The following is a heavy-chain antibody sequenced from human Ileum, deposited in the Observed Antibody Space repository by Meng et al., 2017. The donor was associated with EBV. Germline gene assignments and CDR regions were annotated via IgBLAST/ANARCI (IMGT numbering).Heavy chain of an antibody. CDR2: IYYSGST. CDR3: ARELMYCSGGSCYPFDY. J-gene: IGHJ4*02. D-gene: IGHD2-15*01. Sequence: RQASVQGLVKPSGPPSLTCIVSGGSISSSSYYWGWIRQPPGKGLEWIGSIYYSGSTYYNPSLKSRVTISVDTSKNQFSLKLSSVTAADTAVYYCARELMYCSGGSCYPFDYWGQGTLVTVSS. CDR1: GGSISSSSYY. V-gene: IGHV4-39*07.